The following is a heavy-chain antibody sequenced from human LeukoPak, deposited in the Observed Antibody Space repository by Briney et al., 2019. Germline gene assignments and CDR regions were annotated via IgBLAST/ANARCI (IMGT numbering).Heavy chain of an antibody. CDR3: AGDDYGGNPEGY. CDR1: GFTFSSYG. D-gene: IGHD4-23*01. Sequence: GGSLILSCAASGFTFSSYGMHWVRQAPGKGLEWVAFIRYDGSNKYYADSVKGRFTISRDNSKNTLYLQMNSLRAEDTAVYYCAGDDYGGNPEGYWGQGTLVTVSS. J-gene: IGHJ4*02. CDR2: IRYDGSNK. V-gene: IGHV3-30*02.